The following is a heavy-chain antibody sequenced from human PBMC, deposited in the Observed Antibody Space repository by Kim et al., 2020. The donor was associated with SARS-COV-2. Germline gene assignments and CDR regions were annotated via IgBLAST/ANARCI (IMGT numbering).Heavy chain of an antibody. V-gene: IGHV4-31*02. J-gene: IGHJ5*02. CDR3: ARDLFFGSGRWFDP. CDR2: VYYSGST. CDR1: GGSISSGGYY. Sequence: SETLSLTCTVSGGSISSGGYYWSWIRQHPGKGLEWIGYVYYSGSTYYNPSLKSRVTISVDTSKNQFSLKLSSMTAADTAVYYCARDLFFGSGRWFDPWGQGTLVTVSS. D-gene: IGHD3-10*01.